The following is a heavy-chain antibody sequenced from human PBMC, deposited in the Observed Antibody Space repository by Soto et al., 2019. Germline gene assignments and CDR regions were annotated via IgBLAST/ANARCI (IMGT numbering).Heavy chain of an antibody. CDR3: SREDYDRKWFVS. CDR2: IRSDGRSA. D-gene: IGHD3-3*01. Sequence: APGMGLEWLSFIRSDGRSANYADSVQGRFTISRDNAKNSLYLQMNNLRAEDTAIYYCSREDYDRKWFVSWGQGILLTVSS. V-gene: IGHV3-11*06. J-gene: IGHJ5*01.